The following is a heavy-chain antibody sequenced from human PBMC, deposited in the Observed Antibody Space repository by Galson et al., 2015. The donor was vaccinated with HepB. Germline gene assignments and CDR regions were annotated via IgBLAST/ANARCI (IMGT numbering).Heavy chain of an antibody. V-gene: IGHV3-48*01. J-gene: IGHJ6*02. CDR3: ARGRSWGSGTFYGMDV. CDR1: GFTFSDYP. D-gene: IGHD3-16*01. CDR2: ISSSSGTI. Sequence: SLRLSCAASGFTFSDYPMNWVRQAPGEGLEWVSYISSSSGTIYYADSVKGRFAISRDNAKNSLYLQMNSLRAEDTAVYYCARGRSWGSGTFYGMDVWGQGTTVTVSS.